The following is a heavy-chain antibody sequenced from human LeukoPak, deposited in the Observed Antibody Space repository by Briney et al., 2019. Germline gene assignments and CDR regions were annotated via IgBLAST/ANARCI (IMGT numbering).Heavy chain of an antibody. CDR3: ARVDHSVYDFTYAFDI. CDR1: GFTFSSYE. CDR2: ISSSGSTI. V-gene: IGHV3-48*03. J-gene: IGHJ3*02. Sequence: GGSLRLSCAASGFTFSSYEMNWVRQAPGKGLEWVSYISSSGSTIYYADSVKGRFTISRDNAKNSLYLQMNSLRAEDTAVYYCARVDHSVYDFTYAFDIWGQGAMVTVSS. D-gene: IGHD5/OR15-5a*01.